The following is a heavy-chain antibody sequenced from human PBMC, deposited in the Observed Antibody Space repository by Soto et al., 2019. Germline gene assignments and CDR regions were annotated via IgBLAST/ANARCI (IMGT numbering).Heavy chain of an antibody. CDR1: GGSFSGYY. V-gene: IGHV4-34*01. CDR3: ARGLDYSSGAKGFDP. Sequence: SETLSLTCAVYGGSFSGYYWSWIRQPPGKGLEWIGEINHSGSTNYNPSLKSRVTISVDTSKNQFSLKLSSVTAADTAVYYCARGLDYSSGAKGFDPWGQGTLVTV. CDR2: INHSGST. J-gene: IGHJ5*02. D-gene: IGHD6-19*01.